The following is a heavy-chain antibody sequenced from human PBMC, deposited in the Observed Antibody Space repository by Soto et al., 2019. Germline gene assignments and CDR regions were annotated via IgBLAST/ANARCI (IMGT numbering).Heavy chain of an antibody. D-gene: IGHD3-22*01. J-gene: IGHJ5*02. CDR1: GGTFSTYT. CDR3: AGDPDSHYNDSHASSYP. V-gene: IGHV1-69*08. CDR2: IIPISGII. Sequence: QVQLVQSGAEVKKPGSSVKVSCKASGGTFSTYTITWVRQAPGQGLEWMGRIIPISGIINYAQKFQGRVTISADKITGTAYMELTRLRTDDTAVYYCAGDPDSHYNDSHASSYPWGQGTLVTVSS.